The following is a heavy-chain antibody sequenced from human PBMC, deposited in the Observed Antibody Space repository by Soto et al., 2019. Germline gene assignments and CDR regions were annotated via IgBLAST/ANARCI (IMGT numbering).Heavy chain of an antibody. J-gene: IGHJ4*02. Sequence: SETLSLTCTVSGTSISSYYWSWIRQPPGKGLEWIANIHYSGTTNYNPSLASRVTLSVDTSKNQFSLKTTSVTAADRAMYFCARYNSYAIDYWGRGTLVTVSS. CDR1: GTSISSYY. CDR2: IHYSGTT. D-gene: IGHD2-8*01. V-gene: IGHV4-59*01. CDR3: ARYNSYAIDY.